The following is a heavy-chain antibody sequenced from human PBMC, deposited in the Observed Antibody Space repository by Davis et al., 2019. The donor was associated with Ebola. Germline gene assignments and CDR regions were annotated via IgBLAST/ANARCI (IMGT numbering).Heavy chain of an antibody. J-gene: IGHJ4*02. CDR3: ARREVGGIAVFDY. CDR2: INHSGST. V-gene: IGHV4-34*01. Sequence: MPSETLSLTCAVYGGSFSGYYWSWIRQPPGKGLEWIGEINHSGSTNYNPSLKSRVTISVDTSKNQFSLKLSSVTAADTAVYYCARREVGGIAVFDYWGQETLVTVSS. CDR1: GGSFSGYY. D-gene: IGHD6-19*01.